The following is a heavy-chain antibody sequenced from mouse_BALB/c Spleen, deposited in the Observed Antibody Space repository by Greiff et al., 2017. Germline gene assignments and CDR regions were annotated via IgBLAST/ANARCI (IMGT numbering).Heavy chain of an antibody. D-gene: IGHD1-1*01. Sequence: QVQLKESGPGLVAPSQSLSITCTVSGFSLTSYGVHWVRQPPGKGLEWLGVIWAGGSTNYNSALMSRLSFSKDNSKSQVFLKMNSLQTDDTAMYYCARAPFTTVVPPFAYWGQGTLVTVSA. CDR2: IWAGGST. J-gene: IGHJ3*01. V-gene: IGHV2-9*02. CDR1: GFSLTSYG. CDR3: ARAPFTTVVPPFAY.